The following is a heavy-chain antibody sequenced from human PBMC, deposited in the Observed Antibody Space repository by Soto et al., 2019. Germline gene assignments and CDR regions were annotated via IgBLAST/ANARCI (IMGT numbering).Heavy chain of an antibody. Sequence: QVQLVQSGAEVKKPGASVKVSCKASGYTFTSYGISWVRQAPGQGLEWMGWISAYNGNTNYAQKLQGRVTMTTDTSTRTAYMELRSLRSDDTAVYYWARDLVQLERRFYYCGMDVWGQGTTVTVSS. CDR3: ARDLVQLERRFYYCGMDV. V-gene: IGHV1-18*01. D-gene: IGHD1-1*01. CDR2: ISAYNGNT. CDR1: GYTFTSYG. J-gene: IGHJ6*02.